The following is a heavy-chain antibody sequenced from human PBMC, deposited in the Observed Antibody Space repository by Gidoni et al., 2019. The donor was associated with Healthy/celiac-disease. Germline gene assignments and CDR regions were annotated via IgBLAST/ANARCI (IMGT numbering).Heavy chain of an antibody. J-gene: IGHJ4*02. D-gene: IGHD2-2*01. CDR2: ISGSGGST. CDR1: GFTFSSYA. Sequence: EVQLLESGGGLVQPGGSLRLSCAASGFTFSSYAMSWVRQAPGKGLEWVSAISGSGGSTYYADSVKGRFTISRDNSKNTLYLQMNSLRAEDTAVYYCAKDEDIVVVPAAPFDYWGQGTLVTVSS. V-gene: IGHV3-23*01. CDR3: AKDEDIVVVPAAPFDY.